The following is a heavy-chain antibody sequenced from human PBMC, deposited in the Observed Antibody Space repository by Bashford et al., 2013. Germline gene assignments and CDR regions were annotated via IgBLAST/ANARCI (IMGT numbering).Heavy chain of an antibody. CDR1: GGPFSGFY. D-gene: IGHD6-13*01. CDR2: IKHTGDT. CDR3: ARGGQGSSYFWVY. V-gene: IGHV4-34*01. Sequence: SETLSLTCGVSGGPFSGFYWSWVRQSPEKGLEWIGEIKHTGDTKYNPSLESRVSMSIDTTNNQFSLKVASVSAEDTAVYFCARGGQGSSYFWVYWGQGTLVTVSS. J-gene: IGHJ4*02.